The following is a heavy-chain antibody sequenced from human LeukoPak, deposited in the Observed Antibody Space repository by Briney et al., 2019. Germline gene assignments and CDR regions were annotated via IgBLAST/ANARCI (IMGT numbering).Heavy chain of an antibody. V-gene: IGHV3-66*01. CDR2: IYSGGST. J-gene: IGHJ6*02. CDR1: GFTVSSNY. Sequence: GGSLRLSCAAPGFTVSSNYMSWVRQAPGKGLEWVSVIYSGGSTYYADSVKGRFTISRDNSKNTLYLQMNSLRAEDTAVYYCARDQNPYGYYYYYGMDVWGQGTTVTVSS. CDR3: ARDQNPYGYYYYYGMDV. D-gene: IGHD1-14*01.